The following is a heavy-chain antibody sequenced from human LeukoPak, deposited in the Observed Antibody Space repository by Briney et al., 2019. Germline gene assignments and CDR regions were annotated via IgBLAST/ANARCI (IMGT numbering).Heavy chain of an antibody. CDR2: ISHSSIYI. D-gene: IGHD3-22*01. V-gene: IGHV3-21*01. CDR1: GFTFSTFG. Sequence: GGSLRLSCAASGFTFSTFGFNWVRQAPGEGLEWVSSISHSSIYISYADSVKGRFTISGDNARNSVYLQMDSLRVEDTAVYYCARGYYYDSSVAYWGQGTLVTVSS. J-gene: IGHJ4*02. CDR3: ARGYYYDSSVAY.